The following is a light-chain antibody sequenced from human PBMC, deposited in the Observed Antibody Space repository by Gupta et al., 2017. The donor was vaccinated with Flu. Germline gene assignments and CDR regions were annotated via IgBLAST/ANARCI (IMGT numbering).Light chain of an antibody. V-gene: IGKV4-1*01. Sequence: DNVMTQSPDPLAVSLGERATINCKSSQSVLYSSNNKNYVAWYQQKPGQPSKLLIYWASTREAVVPGLCGSSGSGTVFTPTISRLQAEVVAFYCQQQCCCPLWTFGQGTKVEI. CDR1: QSVLYSSNNKNY. CDR3: QQCCCPLWT. CDR2: WAS. J-gene: IGKJ1*01.